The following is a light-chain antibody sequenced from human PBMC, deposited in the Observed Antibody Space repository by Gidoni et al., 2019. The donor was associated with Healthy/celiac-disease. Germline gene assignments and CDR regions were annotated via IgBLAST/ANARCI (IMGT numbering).Light chain of an antibody. V-gene: IGLV3-1*01. CDR3: QAWDS. Sequence: SYELTQPPSVSVSPGQTASITCSGDKLGDKYACWYQQKPGQSPVLVIYQDSKRPSGIPERFSGSNSGNTATLTLSGTQAMDEADYYCQAWDSFGGGTKLTVL. J-gene: IGLJ2*01. CDR2: QDS. CDR1: KLGDKY.